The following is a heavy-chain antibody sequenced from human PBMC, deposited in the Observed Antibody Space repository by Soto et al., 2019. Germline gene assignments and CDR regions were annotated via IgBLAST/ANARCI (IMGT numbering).Heavy chain of an antibody. D-gene: IGHD2-15*01. CDR2: ISGSGGST. CDR1: GFTFSTYA. J-gene: IGHJ4*02. CDR3: AICSGGSCYSSFDY. Sequence: GGSLRLSCAASGFTFSTYAMTWVRQAPGKGLEWVSAISGSGGSTYYADSVKGRFTISRDNSKNTLSLQMNSLRGEDTAVYYCAICSGGSCYSSFDYWGQGTLVTVSS. V-gene: IGHV3-23*01.